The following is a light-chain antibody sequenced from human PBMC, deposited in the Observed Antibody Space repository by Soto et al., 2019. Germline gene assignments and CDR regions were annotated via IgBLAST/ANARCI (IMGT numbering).Light chain of an antibody. V-gene: IGLV2-14*01. J-gene: IGLJ1*01. Sequence: LTQPASVSGSPGQSITISCTGTSRDVGGYNYVSWYQQHPGKAPKLMIYDVSNRPSGVSNRFSGSKSGNTASLTISGLQAEDEADYYCSSYTSSTFYVFGTGTKVTVL. CDR1: SRDVGGYNY. CDR3: SSYTSSTFYV. CDR2: DVS.